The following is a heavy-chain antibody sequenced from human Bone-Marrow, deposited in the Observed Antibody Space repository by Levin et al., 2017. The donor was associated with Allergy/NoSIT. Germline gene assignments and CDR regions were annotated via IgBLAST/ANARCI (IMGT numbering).Heavy chain of an antibody. Sequence: GGSLRLSCAASGFTFSDYYMSWIRQAPGKGLEWVSYISSSSSYTNYADSVKGRFTISRDNAKNSLYLQMNSLRAEDTAVYYCARWPWIEDNGYFDLWGRGTLVTVSS. CDR2: ISSSSSYT. D-gene: IGHD5-12*01. V-gene: IGHV3-11*03. J-gene: IGHJ2*01. CDR3: ARWPWIEDNGYFDL. CDR1: GFTFSDYY.